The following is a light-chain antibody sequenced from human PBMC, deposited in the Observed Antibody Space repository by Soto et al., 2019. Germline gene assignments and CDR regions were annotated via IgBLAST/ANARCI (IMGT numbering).Light chain of an antibody. CDR2: DVS. CDR3: CSYAGSYTWV. Sequence: QSVLTQPRSVSGSPGQSVTISCTGTSSDVGGYNYVSWYQQHPGKAPKLMIYDVSKRPSGVPDRFSGSKSGNTASLTTSGLQAEDEADHYCCSYAGSYTWVFGGGTKLTVL. V-gene: IGLV2-11*01. J-gene: IGLJ3*02. CDR1: SSDVGGYNY.